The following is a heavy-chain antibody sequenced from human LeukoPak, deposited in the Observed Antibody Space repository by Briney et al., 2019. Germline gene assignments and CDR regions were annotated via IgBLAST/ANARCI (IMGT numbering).Heavy chain of an antibody. CDR1: GCTFSSYA. J-gene: IGHJ4*02. V-gene: IGHV1-69*01. CDR2: IIPIFGTA. CDR3: AREEYYYDSSGPGYFDY. Sequence: SVTVSCKASGCTFSSYAISWVRQAPGQGLEWMGGIIPIFGTANYAQKFQGRVTITADESTSTAYMELSSLRSEDTAVYYCAREEYYYDSSGPGYFDYWGEGTLVTVSS. D-gene: IGHD3-22*01.